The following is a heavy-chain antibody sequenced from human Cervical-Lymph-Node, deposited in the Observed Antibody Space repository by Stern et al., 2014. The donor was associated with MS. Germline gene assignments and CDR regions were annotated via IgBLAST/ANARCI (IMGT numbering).Heavy chain of an antibody. Sequence: VQLVQSGAEVKRPGSSVNVSCKASGGTFNRFAFSWVRQAPGQGLEWMGGIIPMSGKASYAQKFQDRFKLNADESTSTAYMELSSLRSEDAAVYYCASSYTGWDNPYHFYGMDVWGQGTAVTVSS. CDR2: IIPMSGKA. CDR1: GGTFNRFA. D-gene: IGHD6-19*01. CDR3: ASSYTGWDNPYHFYGMDV. V-gene: IGHV1-69*01. J-gene: IGHJ6*02.